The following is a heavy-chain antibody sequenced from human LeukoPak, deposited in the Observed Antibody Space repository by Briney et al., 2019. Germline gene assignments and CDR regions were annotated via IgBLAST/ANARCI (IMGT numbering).Heavy chain of an antibody. V-gene: IGHV3-23*01. CDR3: ANEIRPNDY. Sequence: GGSLRLSCTASGFAFSNHAMSWVRQAPGKGLEWVSSISISGGTTYYADSVKGRFTISRENSKSKLYLQMNSLRADDTAVYYCANEIRPNDYWGQGTLVTVSS. CDR1: GFAFSNHA. CDR2: ISISGGTT. D-gene: IGHD4-17*01. J-gene: IGHJ4*02.